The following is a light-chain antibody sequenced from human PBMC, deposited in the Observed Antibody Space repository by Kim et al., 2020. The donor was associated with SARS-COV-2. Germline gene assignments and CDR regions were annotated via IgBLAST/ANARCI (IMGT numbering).Light chain of an antibody. CDR2: KAS. CDR1: QSIGNS. CDR3: QQYKSYSWT. V-gene: IGKV1-5*03. J-gene: IGKJ1*01. Sequence: ASIGDRVTITCRASQSIGNSLAWYQQKPGKAPKLLIYKASSLESGVPLRFSGSGSGTEFTLTISSLQPDDFATYYCQQYKSYSWTFGQGTKVDIK.